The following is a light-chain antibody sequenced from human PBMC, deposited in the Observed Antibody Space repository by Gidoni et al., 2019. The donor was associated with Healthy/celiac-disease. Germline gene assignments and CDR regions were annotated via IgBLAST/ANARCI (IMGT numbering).Light chain of an antibody. Sequence: DIVMPQSPDSLPGSLGERATINCKSSQSVLYSSNNKNYLAWYQQKPGQPPKLLIYWASTRESGVPDRFSGSGSGTDFTLTISSLQAEDVAVYYCQQYYSTPYTFGQGTKLEIK. CDR1: QSVLYSSNNKNY. J-gene: IGKJ2*01. CDR3: QQYYSTPYT. V-gene: IGKV4-1*01. CDR2: WAS.